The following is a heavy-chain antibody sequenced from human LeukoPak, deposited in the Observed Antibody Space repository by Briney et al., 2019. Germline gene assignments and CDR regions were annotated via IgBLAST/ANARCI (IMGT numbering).Heavy chain of an antibody. CDR1: GGSISSGDYY. CDR2: IYYSGST. V-gene: IGHV4-30-4*01. D-gene: IGHD3-22*01. CDR3: ARDSPNSSGHADYFDY. Sequence: SETLSLTCTVSGGSISSGDYYWSWIRQPPGKGLEWIGYIYYSGSTYYSPSLKSRVTISVDTSKNQFSLKLSSVTAADTAVYYCARDSPNSSGHADYFDYWGQGTLVTVSS. J-gene: IGHJ4*02.